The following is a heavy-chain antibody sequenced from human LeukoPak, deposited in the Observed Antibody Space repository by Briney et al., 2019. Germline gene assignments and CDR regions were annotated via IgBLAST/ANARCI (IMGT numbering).Heavy chain of an antibody. Sequence: GGSLRLSCAASGFTFSNYEMNWVRQAPGKGLEWVAVIWYDGSDKYYADSVKGRFTISRDNSKNTLYLQMTSLRADDTAVYYCARDRVLHYFDYWGQGALVTVSS. CDR2: IWYDGSDK. CDR3: ARDRVLHYFDY. V-gene: IGHV3-33*08. CDR1: GFTFSNYE. D-gene: IGHD3-16*01. J-gene: IGHJ4*02.